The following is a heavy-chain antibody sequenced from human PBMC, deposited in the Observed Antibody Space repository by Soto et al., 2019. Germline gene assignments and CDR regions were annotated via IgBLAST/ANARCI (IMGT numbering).Heavy chain of an antibody. CDR3: AXXXMYSSGWYLDYYYYGMDV. J-gene: IGHJ6*02. V-gene: IGHV1-69*13. D-gene: IGHD6-19*01. CDR2: IIPIFGTA. Sequence: GASVKVSCKASGGTFSSYAISWVRQAPGQGLEWMGGIIPIFGTANYAQKFQGRVTITADESTSTAYMELSSLRSEDTAVYYCAXXXMYSSGWYLDYYYYGMDVWGQGTTVTVSS. CDR1: GGTFSSYA.